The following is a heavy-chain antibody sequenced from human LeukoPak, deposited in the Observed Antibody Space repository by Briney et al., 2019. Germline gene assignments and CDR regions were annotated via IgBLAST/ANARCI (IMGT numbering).Heavy chain of an antibody. CDR2: IWYGGSNK. CDR1: GFTFSSYG. J-gene: IGHJ4*02. D-gene: IGHD1-1*01. V-gene: IGHV3-30*02. Sequence: QPGGSLRLSCAASGFTFSSYGMHWVRQAPGKGLEGVAVIWYGGSNKYYADSVKGRFTISRDNSKNTLYLQMNSLRAEDTAVYYCAKDGGERRMFWIDYWGQGTLVTVSS. CDR3: AKDGGERRMFWIDY.